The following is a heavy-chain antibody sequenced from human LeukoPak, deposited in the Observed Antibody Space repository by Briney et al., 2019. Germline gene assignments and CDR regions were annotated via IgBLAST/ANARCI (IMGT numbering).Heavy chain of an antibody. D-gene: IGHD3-22*01. J-gene: IGHJ5*02. V-gene: IGHV3-48*03. Sequence: GGSLRLSCAASGFTFSSYEMNWLRQSPGRGLEWLSYISNSGSAKYYSDSVKGRFTISRDNAKNSVYLEMNSLRAEDTAVYFCASDSSGYFGPWGQGTLVTVSS. CDR3: ASDSSGYFGP. CDR1: GFTFSSYE. CDR2: ISNSGSAK.